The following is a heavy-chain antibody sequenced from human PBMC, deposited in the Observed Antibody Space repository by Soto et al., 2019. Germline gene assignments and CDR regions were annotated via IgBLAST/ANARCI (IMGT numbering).Heavy chain of an antibody. CDR2: INPNSGGT. J-gene: IGHJ6*02. V-gene: IGHV1-2*02. CDR3: ARDIVVPAAIPPYYYGMDV. CDR1: GYTFTGYY. D-gene: IGHD2-2*01. Sequence: SVKVSCKASGYTFTGYYMHWVRQAPGQGLEWMGWINPNSGGTNYAQKFQGRVTMTRDTSISTAYMELSRLRSDDAAVYYCARDIVVPAAIPPYYYGMDVWSQGTTVTVSS.